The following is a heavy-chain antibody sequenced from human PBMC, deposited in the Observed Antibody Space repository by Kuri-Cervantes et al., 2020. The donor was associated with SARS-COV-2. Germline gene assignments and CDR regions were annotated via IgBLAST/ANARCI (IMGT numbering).Heavy chain of an antibody. J-gene: IGHJ4*02. CDR3: TRDDFWSGYFNY. Sequence: GESLKISCTAPGLTFGDYAMSWVRQAPGKGLEWVGFIRSKAYGGTTEYAASVKGRFTISRDDSKSIAYLQMNSLKTEDTAVYYCTRDDFWSGYFNYWGQGTLVTVSS. V-gene: IGHV3-49*04. CDR1: GLTFGDYA. D-gene: IGHD3-3*01. CDR2: IRSKAYGGTT.